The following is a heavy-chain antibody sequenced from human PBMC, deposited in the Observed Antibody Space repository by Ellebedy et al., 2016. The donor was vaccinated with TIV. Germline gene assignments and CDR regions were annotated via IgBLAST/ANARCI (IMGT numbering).Heavy chain of an antibody. J-gene: IGHJ5*01. V-gene: IGHV4-38-2*02. Sequence: SETLSLXXSVSDSSISSDYYWGWVRQPPGQGLEWIASIYHSGSTYYNPSLKSRVSISVDTSKNQFSLRLNSVTAADTAVYFCARAPSFGTGAYWIDSWGPGSLVSVSS. D-gene: IGHD3-10*01. CDR2: IYHSGST. CDR3: ARAPSFGTGAYWIDS. CDR1: DSSISSDYY.